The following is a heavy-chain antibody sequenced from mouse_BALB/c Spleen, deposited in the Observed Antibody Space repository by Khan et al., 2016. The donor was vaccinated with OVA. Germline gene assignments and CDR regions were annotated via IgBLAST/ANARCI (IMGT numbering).Heavy chain of an antibody. CDR3: VRQGYGYSWFVY. Sequence: EVQLVESGGGLVQPKGSLKLSCAASGFTFNTYAMNWVRQAPGKGLEWVARIKNKSNNYATYYADSVKDRFTISRDDSQSMLYLQRNNVKTEDTAMYYCVRQGYGYSWFVYWGQGTLVTVSA. D-gene: IGHD2-2*01. J-gene: IGHJ3*01. CDR1: GFTFNTYA. V-gene: IGHV10-1*02. CDR2: IKNKSNNYAT.